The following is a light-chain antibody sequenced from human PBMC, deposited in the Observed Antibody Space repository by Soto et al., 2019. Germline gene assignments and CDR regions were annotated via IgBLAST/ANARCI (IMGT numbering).Light chain of an antibody. J-gene: IGKJ1*01. CDR1: QSVSSSY. V-gene: IGKV3-20*01. Sequence: PGDRATLSCRASQSVSSSYLAWYQQKPGQAPRRLIYGASSRATGIPDRFSGSGSGTDFTLTISRLEPEDFAVYYCQQGTTFGQGTKVDI. CDR2: GAS. CDR3: QQGTT.